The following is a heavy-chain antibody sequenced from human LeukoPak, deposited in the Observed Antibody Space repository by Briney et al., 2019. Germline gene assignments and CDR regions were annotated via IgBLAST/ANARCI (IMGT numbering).Heavy chain of an antibody. D-gene: IGHD2-2*02. Sequence: GGSLRLSCAASGFTFNSYAMIWVRQAPGKGLEWVSAISGSGGNTYYADSVKGRFTISRDNSKNTLYLQMNSLRVEDTAVYFCAKGYCSSTSCYRVDYWGQGTLVTVSS. CDR3: AKGYCSSTSCYRVDY. J-gene: IGHJ4*02. CDR1: GFTFNSYA. CDR2: ISGSGGNT. V-gene: IGHV3-23*01.